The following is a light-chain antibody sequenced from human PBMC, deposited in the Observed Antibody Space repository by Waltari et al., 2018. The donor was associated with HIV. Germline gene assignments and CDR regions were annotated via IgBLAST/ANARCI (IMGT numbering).Light chain of an antibody. Sequence: QAVVTQEPSLTVPPGGTVTLTCASRTGASISGHYSYWFPQKPGQAPRALIFDTSNTHSWTPARFSGSLLGVKAALTLSGAQPEEEADYYCLLSYTNARVFGGGTKLTVL. CDR1: TGASISGHY. V-gene: IGLV7-46*01. J-gene: IGLJ2*01. CDR2: DTS. CDR3: LLSYTNARV.